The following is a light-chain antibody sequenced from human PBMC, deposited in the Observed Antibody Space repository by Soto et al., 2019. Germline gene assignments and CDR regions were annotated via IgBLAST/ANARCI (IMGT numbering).Light chain of an antibody. CDR1: QSVSNNY. CDR3: QQYGSSPS. J-gene: IGKJ1*01. V-gene: IGKV3-20*01. CDR2: AAS. Sequence: EIVLTQSPGTLSLSPGERATLSCRASQSVSNNYLAWYQQKPGQAPRLLIYAASSRASGIPDRFSGSGSGTDFTLTISRLEPEDFAVYYCQQYGSSPSFGQGTKVEIK.